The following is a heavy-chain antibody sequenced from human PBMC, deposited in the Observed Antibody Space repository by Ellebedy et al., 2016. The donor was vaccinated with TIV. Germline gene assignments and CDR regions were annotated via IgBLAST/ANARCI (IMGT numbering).Heavy chain of an antibody. CDR1: GFTFTTYA. D-gene: IGHD6-13*01. J-gene: IGHJ6*02. CDR2: ITGDGGST. CDR3: AREWRGAAGTNYYYGMDV. Sequence: GESLKISCSASGFTFTTYAMHWVRQAPGKGLEYVSAITGDGGSTYYADSVKGRFTISRDNSKHTLYLQMSSLRAEDTAMYYCAREWRGAAGTNYYYGMDVWGQGTTVTVSS. V-gene: IGHV3-64D*06.